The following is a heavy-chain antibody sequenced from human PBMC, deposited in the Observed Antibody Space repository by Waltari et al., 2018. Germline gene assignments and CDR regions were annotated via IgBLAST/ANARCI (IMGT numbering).Heavy chain of an antibody. CDR3: ARGVAALGGGFDY. J-gene: IGHJ4*02. V-gene: IGHV4-34*01. CDR1: GGSFSGYY. CDR2: INHSGST. Sequence: QVQLQQWGAGLLKPSETLSLTCAVYGGSFSGYYLSWIRQPPGKGLEWIGEINHSGSTNYNPSLKSRVTISVDTSKNQFSLKLSSVTAADTAVYYCARGVAALGGGFDYWGQGTLVTVSS. D-gene: IGHD6-13*01.